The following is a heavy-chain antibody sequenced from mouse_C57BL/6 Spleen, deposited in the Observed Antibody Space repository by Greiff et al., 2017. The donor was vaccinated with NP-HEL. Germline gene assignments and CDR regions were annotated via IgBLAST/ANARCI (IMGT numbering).Heavy chain of an antibody. Sequence: VQLKQSGAELVRPGASVKLSCTASGFNIKDDYMHWVKQRPEQGLEWIGWIDPENGDTEYASKFQGKATITADTSSNTAYLQLSSLTSEDTAVYYCTTGYYDYAYWGQGTLVTVSA. V-gene: IGHV14-4*01. CDR3: TTGYYDYAY. CDR1: GFNIKDDY. D-gene: IGHD2-4*01. CDR2: IDPENGDT. J-gene: IGHJ3*01.